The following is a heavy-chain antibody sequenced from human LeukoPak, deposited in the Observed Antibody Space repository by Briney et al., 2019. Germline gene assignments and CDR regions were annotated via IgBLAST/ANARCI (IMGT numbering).Heavy chain of an antibody. CDR3: ARDWELEGSGFDY. D-gene: IGHD1-26*01. CDR2: ISYDESNK. Sequence: GGSLRLSCAASGFTFSTYAMHWVRQAPGEGLEWVAIISYDESNKYYADSVKGRFTISRDNSKNTLYLQMNSLRAEDTAVYHCARDWELEGSGFDYWGQGTLVTVSS. CDR1: GFTFSTYA. J-gene: IGHJ4*02. V-gene: IGHV3-30*04.